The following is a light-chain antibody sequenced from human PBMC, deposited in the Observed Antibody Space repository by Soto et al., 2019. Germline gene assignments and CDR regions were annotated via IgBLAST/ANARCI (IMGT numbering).Light chain of an antibody. CDR1: QSVSSY. V-gene: IGKV3-11*01. Sequence: EFVLTQSPATLSLSPGERATLSCRASQSVSSYLAWYQQKPGQAPRLLIYGASNRATGIPDRFSGSGSGTDLTLTLSRVEPDDFAVYYCQHFRAFGQGTRREIK. CDR2: GAS. CDR3: QHFRA. J-gene: IGKJ5*01.